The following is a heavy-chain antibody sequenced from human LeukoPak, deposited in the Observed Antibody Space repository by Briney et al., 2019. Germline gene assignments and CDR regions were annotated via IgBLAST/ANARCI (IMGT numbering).Heavy chain of an antibody. J-gene: IGHJ4*02. V-gene: IGHV3-7*03. D-gene: IGHD4-17*01. CDR2: INEDGSGK. Sequence: GGSLRLSCAASGFTLSRYWMTWVRQAPGKGLEWVASINEDGSGKHYVDSVKGRFTISRDNAQKSVYLEMNSLRAEDTAVYYCARAVTSTEGYWGQGTLVTVSS. CDR1: GFTLSRYW. CDR3: ARAVTSTEGY.